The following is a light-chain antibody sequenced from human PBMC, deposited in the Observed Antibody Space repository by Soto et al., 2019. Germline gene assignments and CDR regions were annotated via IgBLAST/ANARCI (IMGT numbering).Light chain of an antibody. Sequence: DIVLTQSPGTLSLSPGERATLSCRASQSASSSYLAWYQQRPGQAPRLLIYGASSRATGIPDRFSGSGSGTDFTLTISRLEPEDFAVYYCQHYRSLPPMWTFGLGTKVDIK. J-gene: IGKJ1*01. V-gene: IGKV3-20*01. CDR3: QHYRSLPPMWT. CDR2: GAS. CDR1: QSASSSY.